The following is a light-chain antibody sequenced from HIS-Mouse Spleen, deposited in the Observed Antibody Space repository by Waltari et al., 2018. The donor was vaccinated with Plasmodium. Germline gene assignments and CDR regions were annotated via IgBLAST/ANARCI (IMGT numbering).Light chain of an antibody. CDR1: SSDVGSSNL. V-gene: IGLV2-23*01. CDR2: EGS. CDR3: CTYAGSSTWV. Sequence: SALTQPASVSGSPGQSIPISCTGTSSDVGSSNLASWYQQHPGKAPKLMIYEGSKRPSGVSNRFSGSKSGNTASLTISGLQAEDEADYYCCTYAGSSTWVFGGGTKLTVL. J-gene: IGLJ3*02.